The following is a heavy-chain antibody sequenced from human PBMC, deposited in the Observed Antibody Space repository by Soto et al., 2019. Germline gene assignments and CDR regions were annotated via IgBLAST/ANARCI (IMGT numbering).Heavy chain of an antibody. CDR1: AYTITGYY. J-gene: IGHJ4*02. V-gene: IGHV1-2*02. D-gene: IGHD3-22*01. Sequence: QVHLVQSGAEVKKPGASVKVSCKASAYTITGYYIHWVRQAPGQGLEWMGWINPNSGGTNYAQKFPGRVTMTRDTSISTAYMELSRLRSGDTALFYCAMGGGPHYYESRGYYLLHYWGQGTLVTVSS. CDR2: INPNSGGT. CDR3: AMGGGPHYYESRGYYLLHY.